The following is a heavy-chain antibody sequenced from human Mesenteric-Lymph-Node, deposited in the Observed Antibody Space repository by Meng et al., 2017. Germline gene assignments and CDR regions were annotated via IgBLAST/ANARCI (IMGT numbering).Heavy chain of an antibody. CDR2: IDSDGST. D-gene: IGHD3-10*01. J-gene: IGHJ4*02. CDR3: ARDLGFGHYYGSGRSN. CDR1: GFTVSSNY. V-gene: IGHV3-66*02. Sequence: GGSLRLSCAASGFTVSSNYMTWVRQAPGKGLEWVSLIDSDGSTYYADSVKGRFTISRDNSKNPLYLQMNSLRDEDTAMYYCARDLGFGHYYGSGRSNWGQGTLVTVSS.